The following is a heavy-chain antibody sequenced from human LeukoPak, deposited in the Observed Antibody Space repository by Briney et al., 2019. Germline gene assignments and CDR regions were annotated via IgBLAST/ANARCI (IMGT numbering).Heavy chain of an antibody. Sequence: SSVKVSCKAAGGTFSSYTISWVRQAPGQGLEWMGRIIPILGIANYAQKFQGRVTITADKSTSTAYMELSSLRSEDTAVYYCARDRGQQPLLLGFDYWGQGTLVTVSS. CDR2: IIPILGIA. CDR3: ARDRGQQPLLLGFDY. J-gene: IGHJ4*02. D-gene: IGHD6-13*01. V-gene: IGHV1-69*04. CDR1: GGTFSSYT.